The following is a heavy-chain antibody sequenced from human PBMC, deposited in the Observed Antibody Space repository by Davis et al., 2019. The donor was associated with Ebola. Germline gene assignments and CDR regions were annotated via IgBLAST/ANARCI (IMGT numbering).Heavy chain of an antibody. D-gene: IGHD3-10*01. Sequence: SETLSLTCTVSGGSIGSYYWSWIRQPPGKGLEWIGYIFYSGSTNYSPSLKSRVTISVDTSKSQFSLKLRSVTAADTAVYYCARTVLLWFGELFLEGAFDIWGQGTMVTVSS. V-gene: IGHV4-59*08. CDR1: GGSIGSYY. J-gene: IGHJ3*02. CDR3: ARTVLLWFGELFLEGAFDI. CDR2: IFYSGST.